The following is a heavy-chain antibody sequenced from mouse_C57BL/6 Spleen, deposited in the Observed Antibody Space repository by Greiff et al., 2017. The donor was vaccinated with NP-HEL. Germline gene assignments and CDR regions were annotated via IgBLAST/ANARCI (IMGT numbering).Heavy chain of an antibody. J-gene: IGHJ3*01. CDR3: ACYYGSSPLAY. V-gene: IGHV1-82*01. D-gene: IGHD1-1*01. Sequence: VQLQQSGPELVKPGASVKISCKASGYAFSSSWMNWVKQRPGKGLEWIGRIYPGDGDTNYNGKFKGKATLTADKSSSTAYMQLSSLTYEDSAVYFCACYYGSSPLAYWGQGTLVTVSA. CDR2: IYPGDGDT. CDR1: GYAFSSSW.